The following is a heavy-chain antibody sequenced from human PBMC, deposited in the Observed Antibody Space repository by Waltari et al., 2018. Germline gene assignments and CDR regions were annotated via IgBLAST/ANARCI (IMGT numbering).Heavy chain of an antibody. CDR2: ISDSGVIT. Sequence: EEHLLESGGGLEQPGGSLRLSCAASGFIFISYALSWVRQAPGKGLEWVSGISDSGVITKYADSVKGRFTVSRDNSKNTVFLHLNSLRAEDTAIYYCARHLYSIDYLELAKWGQGTLVTVSS. D-gene: IGHD3-22*01. CDR1: GFIFISYA. CDR3: ARHLYSIDYLELAK. V-gene: IGHV3-23*01. J-gene: IGHJ4*02.